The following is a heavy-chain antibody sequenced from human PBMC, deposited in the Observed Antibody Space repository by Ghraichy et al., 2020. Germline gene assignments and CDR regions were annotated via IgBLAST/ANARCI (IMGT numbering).Heavy chain of an antibody. Sequence: SETLSLTCTVSGGSISGYYCSWVRQSAGKGLEWIGRIYSSGSTNYNPSLKTRLTMSADTAKNQFSLKLTSVTAADAAVYYCAKGEWELENWGPGTRVTVSS. CDR3: AKGEWELEN. CDR1: GGSISGYY. D-gene: IGHD1-1*01. CDR2: IYSSGST. V-gene: IGHV4-4*07. J-gene: IGHJ4*02.